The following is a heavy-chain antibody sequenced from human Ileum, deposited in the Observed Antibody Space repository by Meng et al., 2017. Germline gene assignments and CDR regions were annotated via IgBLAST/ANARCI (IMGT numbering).Heavy chain of an antibody. CDR2: IYYSGST. D-gene: IGHD3-22*01. Sequence: QVQLQEVGSGLGNPSQTLSLTCSVSGGSMRSGDNYWSWIRQPPGKGLEWIGYIYYSGSTYYTPSLKSRVIMSVDTSANRFSLNLNSVAAADTAVYYCARDRDSSGYYPYWGQGTLVTVSS. CDR1: GGSMRSGDNY. CDR3: ARDRDSSGYYPY. V-gene: IGHV4-30-4*01. J-gene: IGHJ4*02.